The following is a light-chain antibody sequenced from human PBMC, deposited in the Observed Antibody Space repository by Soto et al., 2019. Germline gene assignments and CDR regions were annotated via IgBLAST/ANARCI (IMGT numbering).Light chain of an antibody. CDR1: QSISGS. J-gene: IGKJ1*01. CDR2: GAY. V-gene: IGKV1-39*01. CDR3: IQHNSYSWT. Sequence: DIQMTQSPSSVSASVGDRVSITCRASQSISGSLNWYQQKPGKAHKLLIYGAYTLQSGVQSRFSGSGSGTDYTLTIRSLQPEDFATYYCIQHNSYSWTFGQGTKVDIK.